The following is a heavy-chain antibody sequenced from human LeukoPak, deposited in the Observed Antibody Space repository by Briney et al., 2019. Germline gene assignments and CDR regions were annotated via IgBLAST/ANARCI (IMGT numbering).Heavy chain of an antibody. Sequence: SGGSLRLSCAASVFTFSSYAMSWVRQSPGRGLEWVSAISGSGGSTYYADSVKGRFTISRDNSKNTLYLQMDSLRAEDTAVYYCGGDYDSSGNFHYWGQGTLVTVSS. CDR2: ISGSGGST. J-gene: IGHJ4*02. V-gene: IGHV3-23*01. D-gene: IGHD3-22*01. CDR3: GGDYDSSGNFHY. CDR1: VFTFSSYA.